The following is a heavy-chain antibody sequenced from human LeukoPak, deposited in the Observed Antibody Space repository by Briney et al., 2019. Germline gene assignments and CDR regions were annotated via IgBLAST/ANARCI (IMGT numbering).Heavy chain of an antibody. V-gene: IGHV3-33*01. D-gene: IGHD5-12*01. CDR1: GFTFSSYG. CDR2: IWYDGSNK. Sequence: GGSLRLSCAASGFTFSSYGMHWVRQAPGKGLEWVAVIWYDGSNKYYADSVKGRFTISRDNSKNTLYLQMNSLRAEDTAVYYCARGGGYSGYDPFDYWGQGTLVTVSS. CDR3: ARGGGYSGYDPFDY. J-gene: IGHJ4*02.